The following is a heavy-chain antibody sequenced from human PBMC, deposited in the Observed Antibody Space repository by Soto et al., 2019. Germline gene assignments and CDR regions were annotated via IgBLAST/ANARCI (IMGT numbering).Heavy chain of an antibody. CDR3: ARETGFGELSAVFDY. V-gene: IGHV4-31*03. CDR2: IYYSGST. D-gene: IGHD3-10*01. CDR1: GGSISSGGYY. Sequence: QVQLQESGPGLVKPSQTLSLTCTVSGGSISSGGYYWSWIRQHPRKGLEWIGYIYYSGSTYYNPSLKSRVTISVDTSKNQFSLKLSSVTAADTAVYYCARETGFGELSAVFDYWGQGTLVTVSS. J-gene: IGHJ4*02.